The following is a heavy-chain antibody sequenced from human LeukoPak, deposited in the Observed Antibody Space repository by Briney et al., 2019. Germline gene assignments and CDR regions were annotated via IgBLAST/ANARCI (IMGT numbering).Heavy chain of an antibody. D-gene: IGHD1-26*01. V-gene: IGHV3-66*01. CDR3: ARERYSGGTFDI. CDR1: GFNVSGYY. CDR2: IYIGGNT. Sequence: GGSLRLSCAASGFNVSGYYMTWVRQAPGKGLEWVSVIYIGGNTHYADSVKGRFTISRDKPKNTLYLQMNSLRAEDTAVYYCARERYSGGTFDIWGQGTMVTVPS. J-gene: IGHJ3*02.